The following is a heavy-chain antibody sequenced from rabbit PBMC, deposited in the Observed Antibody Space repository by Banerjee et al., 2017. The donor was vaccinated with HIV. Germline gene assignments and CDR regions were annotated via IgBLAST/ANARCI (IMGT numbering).Heavy chain of an antibody. Sequence: QEQLEESGGGLVKPEGSLKLSCTVSGFTLSSSYWICWVRQAPGKGLEWIACIYAGSSGDTYYASWAKGRFTISKTSSTTVTLQMTSLTAADTASYFCARAYYYAGDGGYGYAYDLWGPGTLVTVS. J-gene: IGHJ4*01. CDR2: IYAGSSGDT. CDR1: GFTLSSSYW. D-gene: IGHD6-1*01. CDR3: ARAYYYAGDGGYGYAYDL. V-gene: IGHV1S45*01.